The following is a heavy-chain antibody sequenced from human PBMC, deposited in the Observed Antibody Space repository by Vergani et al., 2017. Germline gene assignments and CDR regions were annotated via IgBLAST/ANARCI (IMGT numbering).Heavy chain of an antibody. D-gene: IGHD5-12*01. CDR3: ARHAIVATIIGYYYYYMDV. CDR2: IDPSDSYT. V-gene: IGHV5-10-1*01. Sequence: VQLVQSGAEVKKPGESLRISCKGSGYSFTSYWISWVRQMPGKGLEWMGRIDPSDSYTNYSPSFQGHVTISADKSISTAYLQWSSLKASDTAMYYCARHAIVATIIGYYYYYMDVWGKGTTVTVS. CDR1: GYSFTSYW. J-gene: IGHJ6*03.